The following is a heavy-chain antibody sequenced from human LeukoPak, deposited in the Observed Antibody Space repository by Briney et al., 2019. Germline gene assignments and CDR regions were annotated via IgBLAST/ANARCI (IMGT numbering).Heavy chain of an antibody. D-gene: IGHD6-6*01. V-gene: IGHV4-59*01. Sequence: PSETLSLTCTVSGGSISSYYRSWIRQPPGKGLEWIGYIYYSGSTNYNPSLKSRVTISVDTSKNQFSLKLSSVTAADTAVYYCARGRRVHASFDIWGQGTMVTVSS. J-gene: IGHJ3*02. CDR3: ARGRRVHASFDI. CDR1: GGSISSYY. CDR2: IYYSGST.